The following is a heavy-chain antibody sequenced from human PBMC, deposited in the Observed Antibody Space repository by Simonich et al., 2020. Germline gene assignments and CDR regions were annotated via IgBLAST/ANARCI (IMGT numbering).Heavy chain of an antibody. CDR2: INSDGCST. CDR3: ARDYSNYDAFDI. V-gene: IGHV3-74*01. Sequence: EVQLVESGGGLVQPGGSLRLSCAASGFTFSSYWMNGVRQAPGKGRGWVSRINSDGCSTNYADSVKGRFTISRDNAKNTLYLQMNSLRAEDTAVYYCARDYSNYDAFDIWGQGTMVTVSS. J-gene: IGHJ3*02. D-gene: IGHD4-4*01. CDR1: GFTFSSYW.